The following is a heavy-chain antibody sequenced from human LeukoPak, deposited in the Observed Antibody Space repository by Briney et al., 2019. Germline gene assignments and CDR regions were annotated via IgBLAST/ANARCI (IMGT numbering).Heavy chain of an antibody. Sequence: GSSLRLSCAASGFPSSTYDMHWVRQAPGKGLEWVADIWYDGSNKYYEDSVKGRFTISRDNSKNTLYLQMNSLRAEDTAVYYCARDPGVRWLVGFDYWGQGSLVTVSS. J-gene: IGHJ4*02. CDR1: GFPSSTYD. CDR2: IWYDGSNK. V-gene: IGHV3-33*01. CDR3: ARDPGVRWLVGFDY. D-gene: IGHD6-19*01.